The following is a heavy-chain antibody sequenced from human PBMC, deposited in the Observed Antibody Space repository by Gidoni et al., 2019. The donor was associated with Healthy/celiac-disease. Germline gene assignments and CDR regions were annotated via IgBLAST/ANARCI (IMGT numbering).Heavy chain of an antibody. Sequence: QVQLQPWGAGRLKPSETLSLTCAVDGGSFSGSYWSWIRQPPGKGLEWIGEINHSGSTNYNPSLKRRVTISVDTSKNQFSLKLSSVTAADTAVYDCARGPLGRSRAVVATVWYFDYWGQGTLVTVSS. CDR2: INHSGST. CDR1: GGSFSGSY. J-gene: IGHJ4*02. D-gene: IGHD2-15*01. CDR3: ARGPLGRSRAVVATVWYFDY. V-gene: IGHV4-34*01.